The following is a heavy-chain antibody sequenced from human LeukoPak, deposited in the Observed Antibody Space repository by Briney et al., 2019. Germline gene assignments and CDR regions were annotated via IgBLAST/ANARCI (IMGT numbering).Heavy chain of an antibody. CDR3: ARAIVGATTLVDY. CDR2: INPNSGGT. D-gene: IGHD1-26*01. Sequence: ASVKVSCKASGYTFTGYYMHWVRQAPGQGLEWMGWINPNSGGTKYAQKFQGRVTMTRDTSISTAYMELSRLRSDDTAVYYCARAIVGATTLVDYWGQGTLVTVSS. V-gene: IGHV1-2*02. J-gene: IGHJ4*02. CDR1: GYTFTGYY.